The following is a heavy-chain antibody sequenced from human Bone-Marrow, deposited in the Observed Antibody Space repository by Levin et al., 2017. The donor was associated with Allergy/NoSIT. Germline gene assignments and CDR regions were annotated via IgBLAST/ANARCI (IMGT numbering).Heavy chain of an antibody. CDR1: GFTFSSYA. Sequence: PGGSLRLSCAASGFTFSSYAMHWVRQAPGKGLEWVAVISYDGSNKYYADSVKGRFTISRDNSKNTLYLQMNSLRAEDTAVYYCARDRVVVVPAALLQHWGQGTLVTVSS. CDR2: ISYDGSNK. J-gene: IGHJ1*01. D-gene: IGHD2-2*01. CDR3: ARDRVVVVPAALLQH. V-gene: IGHV3-30-3*01.